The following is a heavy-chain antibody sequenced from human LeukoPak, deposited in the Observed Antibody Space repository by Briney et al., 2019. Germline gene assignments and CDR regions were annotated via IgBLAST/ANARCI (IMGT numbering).Heavy chain of an antibody. CDR3: ASSALGYCSGGSCADYYYYGMDV. CDR2: IYTSGST. D-gene: IGHD2-15*01. CDR1: GGSISSYY. J-gene: IGHJ6*02. Sequence: PSETLSLTCTVSGGSISSYYWSWIRQPAGKGLEWIGRIYTSGSTNYNPSLRSRVTMSVDTSKNQISLKLSSVTAADTAVYYCASSALGYCSGGSCADYYYYGMDVWGQGTTVTVSS. V-gene: IGHV4-4*07.